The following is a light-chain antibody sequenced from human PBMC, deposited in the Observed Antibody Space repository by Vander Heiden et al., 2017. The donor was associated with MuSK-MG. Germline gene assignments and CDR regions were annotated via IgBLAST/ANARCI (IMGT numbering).Light chain of an antibody. J-gene: IGKJ2*01. V-gene: IGKV1-5*03. CDR2: NAA. Sequence: DIQMTQPASTLSASVGDRVTITCWASQSSISWLAWYQQKQGKAPKLLIYNAASLESGGPSRGSGSGCGTEVTLPISSLQPDDFSTYYCRQYDNYQFTFGEGTKLEIK. CDR3: RQYDNYQFT. CDR1: QSSISW.